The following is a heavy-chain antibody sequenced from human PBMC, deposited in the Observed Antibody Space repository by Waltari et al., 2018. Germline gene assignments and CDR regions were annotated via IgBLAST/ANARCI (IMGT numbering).Heavy chain of an antibody. CDR2: ISGSGCST. Sequence: EVQLLESGGGLVQPGGSLRLSCAASGFPFSHYAMSVVRPAPGKGLEWVSAISGSGCSTYYADSVKGRFTISRDNSKNTLYLQMNSLRAEDTAVYYCAKGSYDYVWGSFSPIAPEYWGQGTLVTVSS. V-gene: IGHV3-23*01. J-gene: IGHJ4*02. CDR1: GFPFSHYA. CDR3: AKGSYDYVWGSFSPIAPEY. D-gene: IGHD3-16*01.